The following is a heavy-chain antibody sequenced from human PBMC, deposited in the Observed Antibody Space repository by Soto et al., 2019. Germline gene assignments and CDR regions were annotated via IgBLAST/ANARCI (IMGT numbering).Heavy chain of an antibody. J-gene: IGHJ4*02. V-gene: IGHV1-2*02. CDR3: ARVLYRNVIHA. CDR1: GYIFSDYY. D-gene: IGHD5-18*01. CDR2: IDPRNGGT. Sequence: AAVKVSCKASGYIFSDYYIHWVRQAPGQGLEWMGWIDPRNGGTKYAQKFQDRLTMTTDTSTSTAFLELRRLRLDDTAVFFCARVLYRNVIHAWGQGTLVTVSS.